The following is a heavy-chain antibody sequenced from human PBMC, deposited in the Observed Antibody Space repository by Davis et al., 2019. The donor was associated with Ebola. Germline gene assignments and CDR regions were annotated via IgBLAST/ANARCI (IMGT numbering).Heavy chain of an antibody. CDR2: ISSNGGST. CDR1: GFIFSGSA. Sequence: GESLKISCAASGFIFSGSAMHWVRQAPGKGLEYVSAISSNGGSTYYADSVKGRFTISRDNSKNTLYLQMSSLRAEDTAVYYCVKAGGYSYGTRKDYFDYWGQGTLVTVSS. V-gene: IGHV3-64D*08. J-gene: IGHJ4*02. CDR3: VKAGGYSYGTRKDYFDY. D-gene: IGHD5-18*01.